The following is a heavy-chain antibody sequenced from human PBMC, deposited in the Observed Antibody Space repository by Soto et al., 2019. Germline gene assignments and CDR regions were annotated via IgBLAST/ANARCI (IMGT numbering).Heavy chain of an antibody. CDR2: MNPNSGNT. CDR3: ARGAAYSSSSRGYYYYGMDV. CDR1: GYTFTSYD. V-gene: IGHV1-8*01. Sequence: ASVKVSCKASGYTFTSYDINWVRQATGQGLEWMGWMNPNSGNTGYAQKFQGSVTMTRNTSISTAYMELSSLRSEDTAVYYCARGAAYSSSSRGYYYYGMDVWGQGTTVTVSS. J-gene: IGHJ6*02. D-gene: IGHD6-6*01.